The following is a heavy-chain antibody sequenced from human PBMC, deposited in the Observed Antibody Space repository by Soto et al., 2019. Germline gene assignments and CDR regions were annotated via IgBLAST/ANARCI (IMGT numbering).Heavy chain of an antibody. Sequence: QVQLVESGGGVVQPGRSLRLSCAASGFTFSSYGMHWVRQAPGKGLEWVAVISYDGSNKYYADSVKGRFTISRDNSKNTLHLQMNSLRAEDTAVYCCAKDRVLVPAAMPLIGWFDPWGQGTLVTVSS. CDR3: AKDRVLVPAAMPLIGWFDP. D-gene: IGHD2-2*01. CDR1: GFTFSSYG. V-gene: IGHV3-30*18. CDR2: ISYDGSNK. J-gene: IGHJ5*02.